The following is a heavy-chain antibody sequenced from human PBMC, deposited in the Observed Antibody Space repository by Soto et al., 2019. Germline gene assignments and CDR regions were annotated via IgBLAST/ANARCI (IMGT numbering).Heavy chain of an antibody. CDR1: GGSVSSGS. D-gene: IGHD6-19*01. CDR3: ALYISGWYAVSY. V-gene: IGHV4-61*01. J-gene: IGHJ4*02. Sequence: QVQLQESGPGLVKPSETLSLTCTVSGGSVSSGSCWILQPPGRGLEWSGYIYYNGSTNYNPALKSRVTISVDTSNNQFSLKLSSVTAANTAVYYCALYISGWYAVSYWGQETLFTFSS. CDR2: IYYNGST.